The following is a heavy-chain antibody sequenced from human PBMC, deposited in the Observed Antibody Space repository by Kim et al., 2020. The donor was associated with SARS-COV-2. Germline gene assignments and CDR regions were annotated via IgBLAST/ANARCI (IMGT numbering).Heavy chain of an antibody. CDR1: GGSISSSSYY. V-gene: IGHV4-39*07. Sequence: SETLSLTCTVSGGSISSSSYYWGWIRQPPGKGLEWIGSIYYSGSTYYNPSLKSRVTISVDTSKNQFSLKLSSVTAADTAVYYCAREGVAVASFDYWGQGTLVTVSS. D-gene: IGHD2-15*01. CDR3: AREGVAVASFDY. J-gene: IGHJ4*02. CDR2: IYYSGST.